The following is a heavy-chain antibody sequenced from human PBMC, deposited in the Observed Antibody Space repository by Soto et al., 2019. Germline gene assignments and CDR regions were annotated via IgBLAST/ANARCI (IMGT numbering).Heavy chain of an antibody. Sequence: QVQLQESGPGLVKPSETLSLTCTVSGGSISSYYWSWIRQPPGKGLEWIGYIYYSGSTNYNPSLKSRVTISVDTSKNQFSLKLSSVTAADTAVYYCARHGGSGYYYYGMDVWGQGTTVTVSS. CDR2: IYYSGST. V-gene: IGHV4-59*08. J-gene: IGHJ6*02. CDR1: GGSISSYY. CDR3: ARHGGSGYYYYGMDV. D-gene: IGHD3-10*01.